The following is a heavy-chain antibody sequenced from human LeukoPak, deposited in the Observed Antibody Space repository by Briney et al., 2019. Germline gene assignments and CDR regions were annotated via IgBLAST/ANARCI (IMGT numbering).Heavy chain of an antibody. CDR1: GGSISSCY. D-gene: IGHD3-22*01. CDR2: IHSSGST. Sequence: SETLSLTCTVSGGSISSCYWSWIRQPPGKGLERIGYIHSSGSTNYNPSLKSRVTLSADTSKNQFSLRLSSVTAADTALYYCARHSSGYPNYYYFYMDIWGKGATVTVSS. CDR3: ARHSSGYPNYYYFYMDI. J-gene: IGHJ6*03. V-gene: IGHV4-59*08.